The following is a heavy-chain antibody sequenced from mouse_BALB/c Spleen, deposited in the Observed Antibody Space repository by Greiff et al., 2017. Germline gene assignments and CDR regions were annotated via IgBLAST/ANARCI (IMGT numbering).Heavy chain of an antibody. CDR2: IWSGGST. Sequence: VKLMESGPGLVQPSQSLSITCTVSGFSLTSYGVHWVRQSPGKGLEWLGVIWSGGSTDYNAAFISRLSISKDNSKSQVFFKMNSLQANDTAIYYCAREGYDGDDPWFAYWGQGTLVTVSA. D-gene: IGHD2-2*01. J-gene: IGHJ3*01. CDR3: AREGYDGDDPWFAY. V-gene: IGHV2-2*02. CDR1: GFSLTSYG.